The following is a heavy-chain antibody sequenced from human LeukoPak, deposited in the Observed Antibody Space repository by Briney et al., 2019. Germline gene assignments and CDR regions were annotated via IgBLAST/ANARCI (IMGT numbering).Heavy chain of an antibody. CDR1: GFTFSSYG. Sequence: GGSLRLSCAASGFTFSSYGMHWVRQAPGKGLEWVAVIWYDGSNKYYADSVKGRFTISRDNSKNTLYLQMNSLRAEDTAVYYCAKVWGTWIQLWSPDNWFDPWGQGTLVTVSS. CDR2: IWYDGSNK. J-gene: IGHJ5*02. D-gene: IGHD5-18*01. CDR3: AKVWGTWIQLWSPDNWFDP. V-gene: IGHV3-33*06.